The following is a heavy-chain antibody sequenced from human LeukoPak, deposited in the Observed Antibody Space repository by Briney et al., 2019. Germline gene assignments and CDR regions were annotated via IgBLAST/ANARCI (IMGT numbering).Heavy chain of an antibody. J-gene: IGHJ4*02. V-gene: IGHV5-51*01. D-gene: IGHD2-21*01. CDR2: IYPGDSDT. CDR3: ARRAYCGGDCYLPGDY. Sequence: GESLKISCKGSGYSFTSYWIGWVRQMPGKGLEWMGIIYPGDSDTRYSPSFQGQVTISADKSISTAYLQWSSLKASDTAMYYCARRAYCGGDCYLPGDYWGQGTLVTVSS. CDR1: GYSFTSYW.